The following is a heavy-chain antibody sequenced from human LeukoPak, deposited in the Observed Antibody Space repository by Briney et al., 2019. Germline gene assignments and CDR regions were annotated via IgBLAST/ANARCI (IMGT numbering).Heavy chain of an antibody. CDR2: IYYSGST. J-gene: IGHJ3*02. D-gene: IGHD4-17*01. CDR3: ARGGTVTRGAFDI. Sequence: SQTLSLTCTVSGGSISSYYWSWIRQPPGKGLEWIGYIYYSGSTNYNPSLKSRVTISVDTSRNQFSLKLSSVTAADTAVYYCARGGTVTRGAFDIGGQGTMVTVSS. V-gene: IGHV4-59*01. CDR1: GGSISSYY.